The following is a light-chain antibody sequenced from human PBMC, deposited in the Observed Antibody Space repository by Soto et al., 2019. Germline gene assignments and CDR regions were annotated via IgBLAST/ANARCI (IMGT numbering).Light chain of an antibody. CDR1: QSVSSY. Sequence: EIVLTQSPATLSLSPGERATLSCRASQSVSSYLAWYQQKPGQAPRLLIYDASNRATGIPARFSRSGSGTDFTLTTSSLEPEDFAVYYSQQRSHCLTFGVGTKVEIK. CDR2: DAS. CDR3: QQRSHCLT. V-gene: IGKV3-11*01. J-gene: IGKJ4*01.